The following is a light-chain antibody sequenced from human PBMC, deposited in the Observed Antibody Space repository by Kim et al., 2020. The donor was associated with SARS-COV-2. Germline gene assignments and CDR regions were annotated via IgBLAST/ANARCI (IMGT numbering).Light chain of an antibody. CDR2: RNN. V-gene: IGLV1-47*01. Sequence: LRVTLPCPESNPSIGSKYVNGYQRRPGTAPQLLIYRNNQRPSGVPDRFSGSKSGTSASLAISGLRSEDEADYYCLAWDDSLSALVFGGGTKVSVL. CDR1: NPSIGSKY. J-gene: IGLJ2*01. CDR3: LAWDDSLSALV.